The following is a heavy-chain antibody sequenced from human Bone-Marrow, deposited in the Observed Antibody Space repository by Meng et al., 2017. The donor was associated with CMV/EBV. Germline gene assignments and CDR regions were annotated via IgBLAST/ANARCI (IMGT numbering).Heavy chain of an antibody. D-gene: IGHD6-6*01. Sequence: AVKVSCQASGGSFSSYAISWVRQAPGQGLEWMGGIIPIFGTANYAQKFQGRVTITTDESTSTAYMELSSLRSEDTAVYYCARGKSLEQLGPYYYYYGMDVWGQGTTVTVSS. J-gene: IGHJ6*02. CDR2: IIPIFGTA. CDR1: GGSFSSYA. CDR3: ARGKSLEQLGPYYYYYGMDV. V-gene: IGHV1-69*05.